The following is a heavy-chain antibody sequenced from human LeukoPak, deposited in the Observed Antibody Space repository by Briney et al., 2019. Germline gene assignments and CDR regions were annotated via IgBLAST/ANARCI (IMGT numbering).Heavy chain of an antibody. V-gene: IGHV3-7*04. D-gene: IGHD5-18*01. Sequence: PGGSLRLSCAASGFTFSSYWMSWVRQAPGKGLEWVANIKQDGSEKYYVDSVKGRFTISRDNAKNSLYLQMNSLRAEDTAVYYCARGYSYGRDYYYYMDVWGKGTTVTVSS. CDR1: GFTFSSYW. J-gene: IGHJ6*03. CDR3: ARGYSYGRDYYYYMDV. CDR2: IKQDGSEK.